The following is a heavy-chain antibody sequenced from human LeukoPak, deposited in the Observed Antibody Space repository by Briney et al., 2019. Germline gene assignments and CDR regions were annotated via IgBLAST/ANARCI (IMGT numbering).Heavy chain of an antibody. Sequence: SETLSLTCTVSGYSISSGYYWGWIRQPPGKGLEWIGSIYHSGSTYYNPSLKSRVSISVDTSKNQFSLELSSVTAADTAVYYCARGGDPRWFDPWGQGTLVTVSS. CDR3: ARGGDPRWFDP. CDR2: IYHSGST. V-gene: IGHV4-38-2*02. D-gene: IGHD2-21*02. J-gene: IGHJ5*02. CDR1: GYSISSGYY.